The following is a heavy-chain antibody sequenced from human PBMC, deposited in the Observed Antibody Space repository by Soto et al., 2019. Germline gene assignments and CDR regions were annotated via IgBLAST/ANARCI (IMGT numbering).Heavy chain of an antibody. J-gene: IGHJ3*02. Sequence: EVQLLESGGGLVQPGGSLRLSCAASGFTFSSYAMSWVRQAPGNGLEWVSAISGSGGSTYYADSVKGRFTISRDNSKNTLYLQMNSLRDEDTAVYYCSSPPDAFDIWGQGTMVTVSS. CDR2: ISGSGGST. V-gene: IGHV3-23*01. CDR3: SSPPDAFDI. CDR1: GFTFSSYA.